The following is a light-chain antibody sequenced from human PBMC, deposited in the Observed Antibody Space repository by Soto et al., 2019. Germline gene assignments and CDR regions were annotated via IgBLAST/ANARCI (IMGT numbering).Light chain of an antibody. Sequence: ESMLTQSPGTLSLSPGERATLSCRASQSVSTRYLAWYQQKPGQAPMLLIYGASIRATGIPARFSGSGSGTDFTLTISRMEPEDFAVYYCHQFGSSPPAFTFGQGTKLEI. J-gene: IGKJ2*01. CDR1: QSVSTRY. V-gene: IGKV3-20*01. CDR3: HQFGSSPPAFT. CDR2: GAS.